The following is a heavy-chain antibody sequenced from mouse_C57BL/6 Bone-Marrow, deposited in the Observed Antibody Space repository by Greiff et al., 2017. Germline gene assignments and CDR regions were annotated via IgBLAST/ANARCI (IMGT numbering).Heavy chain of an antibody. D-gene: IGHD1-1*02. J-gene: IGHJ3*01. CDR2: IYPRDGST. Sequence: VKLVESGPELVKPGASVKLSCKASGYTFTSYDINWVKQRPGQGLEWIGWIYPRDGSTQYNEKFKGKATSTVDTSSSTAYMELHSLTSEDSAVYFCARAWWAWFAYWGQGTLVTVSA. CDR3: ARAWWAWFAY. CDR1: GYTFTSYD. V-gene: IGHV1-85*01.